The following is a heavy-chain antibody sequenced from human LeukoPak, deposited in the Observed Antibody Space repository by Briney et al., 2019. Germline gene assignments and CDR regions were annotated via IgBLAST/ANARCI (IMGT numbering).Heavy chain of an antibody. J-gene: IGHJ3*02. Sequence: ASVKVSCKTSGYTFTDYYMQWVRQALGQGLEWMGWINPSDGDTKSARKFQGRVTMTRDTSISTAYLELSRLTSDDTAIYYCARDCSGADCYSGNAFDIWSQGTMVTVSS. V-gene: IGHV1-2*02. CDR1: GYTFTDYY. CDR3: ARDCSGADCYSGNAFDI. CDR2: INPSDGDT. D-gene: IGHD2-15*01.